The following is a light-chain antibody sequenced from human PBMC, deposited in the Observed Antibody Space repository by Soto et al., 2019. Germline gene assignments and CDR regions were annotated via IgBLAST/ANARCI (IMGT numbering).Light chain of an antibody. J-gene: IGKJ4*01. Sequence: DIQMTQSPSTLSASVGDRVTITCRASQRISSWLAWYQQKPGKAPKLLIYKASSLESGVPSRFSGSGSGTEFTLTISSLQPDDFATYYCQQYNSYVTVGGGTKVEIK. V-gene: IGKV1-5*03. CDR2: KAS. CDR1: QRISSW. CDR3: QQYNSYVT.